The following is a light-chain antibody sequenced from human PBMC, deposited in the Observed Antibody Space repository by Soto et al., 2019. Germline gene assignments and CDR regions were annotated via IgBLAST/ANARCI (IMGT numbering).Light chain of an antibody. CDR2: DAS. CDR3: QQYHGPTWT. Sequence: DIQMTQSPSTLSASVGDRVTITCRASQSISSWLAWYQQKPGKAPKFLIYDASSLQSGGPSKFSGIGSVTEFTLPIGGLQPNDFAPYFCQQYHGPTWTFGQGTRVEFK. V-gene: IGKV1-5*01. CDR1: QSISSW. J-gene: IGKJ1*01.